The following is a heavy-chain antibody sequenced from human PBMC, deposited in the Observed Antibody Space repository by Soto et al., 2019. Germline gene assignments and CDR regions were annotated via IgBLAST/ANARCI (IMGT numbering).Heavy chain of an antibody. Sequence: ASVKVSCKASGYTFTSYAMHWVRQAPGQRLEWMGWINAGNGNTKYSQKFQGRVTITRDTSASTAYMELSSLRSEDTAVYYCAREDEVEDILTGHTEVYNWFDPWGQGTLVTVSS. CDR3: AREDEVEDILTGHTEVYNWFDP. CDR2: INAGNGNT. J-gene: IGHJ5*02. CDR1: GYTFTSYA. D-gene: IGHD3-9*01. V-gene: IGHV1-3*01.